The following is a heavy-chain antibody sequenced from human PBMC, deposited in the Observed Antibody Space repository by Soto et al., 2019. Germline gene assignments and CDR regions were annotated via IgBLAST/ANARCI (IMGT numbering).Heavy chain of an antibody. J-gene: IGHJ5*02. CDR2: IIPIFGTA. D-gene: IGHD4-17*01. Sequence: ASVKVSCKASGGTFSSYAISWVRQAPGQGLEWMGGIIPIFGTANYAQKFQGRVTITADESTSTAYMELSSLRSEDTAVYYCATDYGGNPLTFSWFDPWGQGTLVTVSS. CDR1: GGTFSSYA. V-gene: IGHV1-69*13. CDR3: ATDYGGNPLTFSWFDP.